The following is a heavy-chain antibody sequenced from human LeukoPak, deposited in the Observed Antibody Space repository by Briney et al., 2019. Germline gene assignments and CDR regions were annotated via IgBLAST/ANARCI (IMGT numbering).Heavy chain of an antibody. J-gene: IGHJ4*02. D-gene: IGHD4-23*01. V-gene: IGHV3-21*01. CDR3: AREKNSGGLDY. CDR1: GFTFSSYS. CDR2: ISSTSNYI. Sequence: GRSLRLSCAASGFTFSSYSMNWVRQAPGKGLEWVSSISSTSNYIYYADSVKGRFTISRENAKNSLYLQMNSLRAEDTVVYFCAREKNSGGLDYWGQGTLVTVSS.